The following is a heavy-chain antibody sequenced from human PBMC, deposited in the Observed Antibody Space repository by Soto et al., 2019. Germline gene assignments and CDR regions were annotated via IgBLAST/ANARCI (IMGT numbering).Heavy chain of an antibody. J-gene: IGHJ4*02. CDR2: ISSSGTYI. CDR1: GFPFGIYT. CDR3: AREGNYHEF. D-gene: IGHD3-10*01. Sequence: LXLSCETSGFPFGIYTMNWVRQAPGKRLEWVSSISSSGTYIDYADSVEGRFAISRDDAKNSVFLEMTSLRVDDTAVYYCAREGNYHEFWGQGTLVTVYS. V-gene: IGHV3-21*01.